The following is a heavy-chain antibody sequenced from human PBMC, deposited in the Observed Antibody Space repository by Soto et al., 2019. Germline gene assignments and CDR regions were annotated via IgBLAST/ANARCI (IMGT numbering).Heavy chain of an antibody. CDR1: GGSISSSSYY. V-gene: IGHV4-39*01. CDR3: ARHYKNPVNYYDSSAPEGHAFDI. J-gene: IGHJ3*02. D-gene: IGHD3-22*01. Sequence: QLQLQESGPGLVKPSETLSLTCTVSGGSISSSSYYWGWIRQPPGKGLEWIGSIYYSGSTYYNPSLKSRVTISVDTSKTQCSLKLSSVTAADTAVYYCARHYKNPVNYYDSSAPEGHAFDIWGQGTMVTVSS. CDR2: IYYSGST.